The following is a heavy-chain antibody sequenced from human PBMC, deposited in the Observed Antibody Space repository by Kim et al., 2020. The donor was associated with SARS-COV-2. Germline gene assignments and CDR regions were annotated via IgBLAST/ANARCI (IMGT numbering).Heavy chain of an antibody. D-gene: IGHD3-22*01. V-gene: IGHV4-39*07. CDR3: VRARSYYESSGYFFHWFDP. Sequence: SETLSLTCAVSGGSINRSSKYWGWIRQPPGKGLEWIGSMFYNGSTYFNPSLKSRVTISVDSSKNQFSLKLNSVSAADTAVYYCVRARSYYESSGYFFHWFDPWGQGALVTVSS. J-gene: IGHJ5*02. CDR2: MFYNGST. CDR1: GGSINRSSKY.